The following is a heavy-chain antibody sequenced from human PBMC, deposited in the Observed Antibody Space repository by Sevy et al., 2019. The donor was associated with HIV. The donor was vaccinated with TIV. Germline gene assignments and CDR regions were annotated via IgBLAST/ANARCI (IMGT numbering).Heavy chain of an antibody. CDR1: GFTLSGYW. J-gene: IGHJ4*02. Sequence: GGSLRLSCAASGFTLSGYWMHWVRQAPGKGLVWVSRINSDGRTTSYADSVKGRFIISRDNAKNTLYLQMNSLRAEDTAVYYCTREGSGWYFDYWGQGTPVTVSS. D-gene: IGHD6-19*01. CDR2: INSDGRTT. CDR3: TREGSGWYFDY. V-gene: IGHV3-74*01.